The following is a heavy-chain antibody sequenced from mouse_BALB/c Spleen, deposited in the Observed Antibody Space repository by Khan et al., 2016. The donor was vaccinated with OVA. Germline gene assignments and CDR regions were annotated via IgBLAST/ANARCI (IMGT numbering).Heavy chain of an antibody. J-gene: IGHJ4*01. D-gene: IGHD2-10*01. CDR3: ARQPYYHYYIMDY. CDR2: IWSDGST. Sequence: VELVESGPGLVAPSQSLSITCTISGFSLTNYGVHWVRQPPGKGLEWLVVIWSDGSTTYNSDLKSRLSISKDNSKSQVFLKMNSLQTDDTAIYYCARQPYYHYYIMDYWGQGTSVTVSS. CDR1: GFSLTNYG. V-gene: IGHV2-6-1*01.